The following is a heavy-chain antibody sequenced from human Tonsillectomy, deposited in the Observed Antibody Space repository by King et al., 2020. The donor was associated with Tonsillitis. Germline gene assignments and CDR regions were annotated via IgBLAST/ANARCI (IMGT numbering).Heavy chain of an antibody. V-gene: IGHV4-39*01. J-gene: IGHJ5*02. D-gene: IGHD6-13*01. CDR1: GGSISRSRHF. CDR3: ARQGRQLVQWDWFDP. Sequence: PLQESGPGLVKPSETLSLTCNVSGGSISRSRHFWGWIRQPPGKGLEWIGTINYSGSTSYNPSLKSRVIISVDTSKNQFSLKLSSVTAADTAVFYCARQGRQLVQWDWFDPWGQGTLVTVSS. CDR2: INYSGST.